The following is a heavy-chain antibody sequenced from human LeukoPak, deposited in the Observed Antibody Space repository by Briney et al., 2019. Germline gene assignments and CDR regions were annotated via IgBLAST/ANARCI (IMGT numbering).Heavy chain of an antibody. D-gene: IGHD6-6*01. V-gene: IGHV1-69*01. CDR2: IIPIFGTA. CDR1: GGTFSSYA. CDR3: ASSHSSSSGRDFQH. Sequence: GASVKVSCKASGGTFSSYAISWVRQAPGQGLEWMGGIIPIFGTANYAQKFQGRVTITADESTSTAYMELSSLRSEDTAVYYCASSHSSSSGRDFQHWGQGTLVTVSS. J-gene: IGHJ1*01.